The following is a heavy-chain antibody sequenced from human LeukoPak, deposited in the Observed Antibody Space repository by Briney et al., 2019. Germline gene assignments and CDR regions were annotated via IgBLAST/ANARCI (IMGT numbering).Heavy chain of an antibody. CDR3: ARGKRDGNNYY. Sequence: SESLSLTCTVSGSSISSYYWSWIRQPPGKGLEWIGYIYYSGNTYYNPSLKSRVTISVDTSKNQLSPKLSSVTAADTAVYYCARGKRDGNNYYWGQGTLVTVSS. D-gene: IGHD5-24*01. V-gene: IGHV4-59*01. J-gene: IGHJ4*02. CDR1: GSSISSYY. CDR2: IYYSGNT.